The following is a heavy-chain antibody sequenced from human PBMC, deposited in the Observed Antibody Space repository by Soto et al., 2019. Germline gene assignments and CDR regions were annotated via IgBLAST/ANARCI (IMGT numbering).Heavy chain of an antibody. CDR1: GFTFSSYG. CDR2: ISYDGSNK. J-gene: IGHJ4*02. Sequence: GGSLRLSCAASGFTFSSYGMHWVRQAPGKGLEWVAVISYDGSNKYYADSVKGRFIISRDNSKNTLYLQMNSLRAEDTAVYYCAKDAVAGFDYWGQGPLVTVSS. V-gene: IGHV3-30*18. D-gene: IGHD6-19*01. CDR3: AKDAVAGFDY.